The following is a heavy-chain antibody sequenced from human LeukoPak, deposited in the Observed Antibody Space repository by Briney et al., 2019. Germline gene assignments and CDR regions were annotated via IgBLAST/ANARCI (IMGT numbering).Heavy chain of an antibody. D-gene: IGHD4-17*01. Sequence: TGGSLRLSCAASGFTFSNYAMHWVRQAPGKGLEWVAIISYDGSIKYYADSVKGRFTISRDNSKNMLYLQMNSLRAEDTALYYCARDHQDYGDYGQARLYAFDIWGQGTMVTVSS. CDR3: ARDHQDYGDYGQARLYAFDI. CDR2: ISYDGSIK. CDR1: GFTFSNYA. V-gene: IGHV3-30-3*01. J-gene: IGHJ3*02.